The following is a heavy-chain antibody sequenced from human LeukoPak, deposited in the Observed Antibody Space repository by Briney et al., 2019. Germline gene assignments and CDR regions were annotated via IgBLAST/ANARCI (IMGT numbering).Heavy chain of an antibody. CDR1: GFTFSNYW. D-gene: IGHD1-26*01. CDR3: ARDDGRGGATDY. J-gene: IGHJ4*02. V-gene: IGHV3-74*01. Sequence: PGGSLRLSCAASGFTFSNYWMHWVRQAPGKGLVWVSRINRDGSSTTYVDSVKGRLTISRDNAKNTLYLQMNSLRAEDTAVYYCARDDGRGGATDYWGQGTLVTVSS. CDR2: INRDGSST.